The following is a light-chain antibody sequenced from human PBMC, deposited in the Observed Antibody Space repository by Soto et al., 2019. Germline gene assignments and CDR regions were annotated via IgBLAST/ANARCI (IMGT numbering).Light chain of an antibody. V-gene: IGLV2-11*01. Sequence: QSVLTQPRSVSGSPGQSVTISCTGTSSDVGGYNYVSWYQQHPGKAPKLMIYDVSKRPSGVPDRFSGSKSGNTASLTISGLQAEDEADYYCCSYAGSYTGVFGGGTKLTLL. J-gene: IGLJ2*01. CDR1: SSDVGGYNY. CDR3: CSYAGSYTGV. CDR2: DVS.